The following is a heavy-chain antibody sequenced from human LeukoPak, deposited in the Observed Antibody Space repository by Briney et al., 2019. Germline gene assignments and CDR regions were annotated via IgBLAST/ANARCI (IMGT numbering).Heavy chain of an antibody. CDR2: IASGGGDNR. J-gene: IGHJ6*02. Sequence: GGSLTLSCAASGFTFSSYEMKWLRQAPGKGLEWVSYIASGGGDNRFYSESVKGRFSISRDNAKNSLYLHMNSLRAEDTGVYYCARIGTTTRGPAGLDVWGQGTTVTVSS. CDR1: GFTFSSYE. CDR3: ARIGTTTRGPAGLDV. V-gene: IGHV3-48*03. D-gene: IGHD2/OR15-2a*01.